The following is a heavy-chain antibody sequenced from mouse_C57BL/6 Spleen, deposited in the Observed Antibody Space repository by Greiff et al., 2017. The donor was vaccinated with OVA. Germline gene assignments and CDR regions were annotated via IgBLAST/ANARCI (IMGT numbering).Heavy chain of an antibody. Sequence: EVKVEESGGGLVQPGGSMKLSCVASGFTFSNYWMNWVRQSPEKGLEWVAQIRLKSDNYATHYAESVKGRFTISRDDSKSSVYLQMNNLRAEDTGIYYCTDYYGNYYAMDYWGQGTSVTVSS. V-gene: IGHV6-3*01. D-gene: IGHD2-1*01. CDR3: TDYYGNYYAMDY. J-gene: IGHJ4*01. CDR1: GFTFSNYW. CDR2: IRLKSDNYAT.